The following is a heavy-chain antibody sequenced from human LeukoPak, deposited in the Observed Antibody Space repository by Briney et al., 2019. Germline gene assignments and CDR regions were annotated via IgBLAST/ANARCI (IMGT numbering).Heavy chain of an antibody. V-gene: IGHV4-39*01. D-gene: IGHD6-19*01. J-gene: IGHJ4*02. CDR1: GGSISSSGYF. CDR2: IYYSGST. Sequence: PSETLSLTCTVSGGSISSSGYFWGWIRQPPGKGLEWIASIYYSGSTYYNPSLKSRVTISVDTSKDQFSLKLSSVTAADTAVYYCARQVSSGWPYYFAYWGQGTLVTVSS. CDR3: ARQVSSGWPYYFAY.